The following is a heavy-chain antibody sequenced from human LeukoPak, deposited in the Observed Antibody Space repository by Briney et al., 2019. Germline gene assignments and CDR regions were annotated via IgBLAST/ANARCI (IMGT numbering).Heavy chain of an antibody. CDR2: IYYSGST. D-gene: IGHD6-13*01. Sequence: KPSETLSLTCTVSGDSISSGHYFWGWLRQPPGKGLEWIGSIYYSGSTYYNPSLKSRVTISVDTSKNQFSLKVTSVIAADTAVYYCARDRQQLVRGDHFDYWGQGTLVTVSS. J-gene: IGHJ4*02. V-gene: IGHV4-39*07. CDR1: GDSISSGHYF. CDR3: ARDRQQLVRGDHFDY.